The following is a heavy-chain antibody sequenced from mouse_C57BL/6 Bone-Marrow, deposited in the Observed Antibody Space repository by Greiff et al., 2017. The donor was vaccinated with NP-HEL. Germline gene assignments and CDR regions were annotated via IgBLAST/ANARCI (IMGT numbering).Heavy chain of an antibody. CDR1: GFNIKDDY. V-gene: IGHV14-4*01. CDR3: TTGWDDY. J-gene: IGHJ2*01. CDR2: IDPENGDT. Sequence: VQLQQSGAELVRPGASVKLSCTASGFNIKDDYMHWVKQRPEQGLEWIGWIDPENGDTEYAAKFQGKATITVDTSSNTAYLQLSSLTSEDTAVYYCTTGWDDYWGQGTTLTVSS. D-gene: IGHD4-1*01.